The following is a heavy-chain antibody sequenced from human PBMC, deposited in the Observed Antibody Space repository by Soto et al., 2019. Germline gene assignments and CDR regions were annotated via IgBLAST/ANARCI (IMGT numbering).Heavy chain of an antibody. Sequence: PRGSLRLSCASSGFTFSSYSTNWVRQAPGKGLEWDSYIRSSSSNIYYTDSMKGRFTYFRDSAKSSLYLQMNSLRAEYTAVYYCARDSGSTAFDIWGQGTMVTVSS. CDR1: GFTFSSYS. V-gene: IGHV3-48*04. J-gene: IGHJ3*02. CDR2: IRSSSSNI. CDR3: ARDSGSTAFDI. D-gene: IGHD2-15*01.